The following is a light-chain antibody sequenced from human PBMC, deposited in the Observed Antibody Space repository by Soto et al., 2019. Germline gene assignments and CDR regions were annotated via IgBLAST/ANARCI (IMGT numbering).Light chain of an antibody. Sequence: QSALTQPPSVSAAPVQNVIISCSRNSPNIGNNYVSGYQHLPGTAPKLLIYENNKRPSGIPDGFSGSKSGTSATLGITGLQTGDKADYYCGTWASRLSSYVFGSETKVTVL. CDR3: GTWASRLSSYV. CDR2: ENN. J-gene: IGLJ1*01. CDR1: SPNIGNNY. V-gene: IGLV1-51*02.